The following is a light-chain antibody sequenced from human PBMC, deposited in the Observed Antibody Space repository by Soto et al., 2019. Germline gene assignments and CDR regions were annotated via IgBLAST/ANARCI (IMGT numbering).Light chain of an antibody. CDR3: QQYKDYET. CDR1: QSISSW. V-gene: IGKV1-5*03. Sequence: DIKMTQSPSTLSASVGDRVTITCRASQSISSWLAWYQQKPGKTPKLLIYKASNLESGAPSRFSGSGSGTEFTLTISSLQPDDFATYYCQQYKDYETFGQGTKVDIK. CDR2: KAS. J-gene: IGKJ1*01.